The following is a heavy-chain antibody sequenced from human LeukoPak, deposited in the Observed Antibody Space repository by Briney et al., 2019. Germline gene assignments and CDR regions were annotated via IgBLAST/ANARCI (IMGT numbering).Heavy chain of an antibody. D-gene: IGHD6-13*01. V-gene: IGHV4-34*01. Sequence: SETLSLTCAVYGGSFSCYYWSWIRQPPGKGLEWIGEINHSGSTNYNPSLKSRVTISVDTSKNKFFLKLSSVTAADTAVYYCAREKQQLDKYNWFDPWGQGTLVTVSS. CDR1: GGSFSCYY. CDR3: AREKQQLDKYNWFDP. J-gene: IGHJ5*02. CDR2: INHSGST.